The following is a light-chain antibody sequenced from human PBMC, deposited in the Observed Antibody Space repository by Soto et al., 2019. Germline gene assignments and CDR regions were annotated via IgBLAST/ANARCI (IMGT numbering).Light chain of an antibody. J-gene: IGLJ3*02. Sequence: QSVLTQSPSASGSPGQSVTISCTGTSSDVGNYKYVSWYQQHPGKAPKLMIYEVSKRPSGVPDRFSGSKSGNTASLTVSGLXAXXXADYYCSSYAGSNNWVFGGGTKLTVL. CDR1: SSDVGNYKY. CDR3: SSYAGSNNWV. CDR2: EVS. V-gene: IGLV2-8*01.